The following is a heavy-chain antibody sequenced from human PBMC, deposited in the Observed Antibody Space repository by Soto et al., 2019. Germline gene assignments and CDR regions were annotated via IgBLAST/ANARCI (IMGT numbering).Heavy chain of an antibody. CDR3: ARGGIH. CDR2: VSGSGTT. J-gene: IGHJ4*02. D-gene: IGHD6-13*01. Sequence: GGSLRLSCVASGYTFNSHEMNWIRQTPGKRLEWISSVSGSGTTKYADSVKGRFTISRDNAHKSTYLQMNSLRVEDTGVYYCARGGIHWGQGALVTVS. CDR1: GYTFNSHE. V-gene: IGHV3-48*03.